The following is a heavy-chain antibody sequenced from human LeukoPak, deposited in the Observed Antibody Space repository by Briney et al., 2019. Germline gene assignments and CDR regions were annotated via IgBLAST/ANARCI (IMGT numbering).Heavy chain of an antibody. CDR3: ARASCYYDIWWFDP. D-gene: IGHD3-22*01. CDR1: GYTFTGYY. J-gene: IGHJ5*02. CDR2: INPNSGGT. Sequence: GASVKVSCKASGYTFTGYYMHWVRQAPGQGLEWMGWINPNSGGTNYAQKFQGRVTMTRDTSISTAYMELSRLRSDDTAVYYCARASCYYDIWWFDPWGQGTLVTVSS. V-gene: IGHV1-2*02.